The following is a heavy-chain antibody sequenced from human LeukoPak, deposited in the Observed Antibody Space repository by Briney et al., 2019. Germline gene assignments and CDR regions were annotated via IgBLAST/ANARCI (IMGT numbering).Heavy chain of an antibody. CDR3: AREISRSWYY. CDR2: INTNSGGT. CDR1: GYTFTGYY. J-gene: IGHJ4*02. Sequence: ASVKVSCKASGYTFTGYYIHWVRPAPGQGPEWMGWINTNSGGTNYGQKFQGRVTMTRDTSISTAYMELSSLKSDDTAVYYCAREISRSWYYWGQGTLVTVSS. D-gene: IGHD6-13*01. V-gene: IGHV1-2*02.